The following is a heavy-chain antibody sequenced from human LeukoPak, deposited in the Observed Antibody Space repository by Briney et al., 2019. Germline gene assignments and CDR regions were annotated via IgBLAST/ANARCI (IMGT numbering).Heavy chain of an antibody. CDR3: VRGGDPDAFDI. J-gene: IGHJ3*02. Sequence: GGSLRLPCAASGFTFSTYDMHWVRQATGKGLEWVSGIDKGGATYYSGSVTGRFTMSRENAQKSLYLQMNSLRAGDTAVYYCVRGGDPDAFDIWGQGTMVTVSS. CDR2: IDKGGAT. CDR1: GFTFSTYD. D-gene: IGHD2-21*01. V-gene: IGHV3-13*01.